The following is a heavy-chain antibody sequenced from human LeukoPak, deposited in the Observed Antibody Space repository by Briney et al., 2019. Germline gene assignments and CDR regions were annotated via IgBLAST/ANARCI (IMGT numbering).Heavy chain of an antibody. CDR3: ARQDWNQNFDY. Sequence: SETLSLTCTVSGASLSSYYWSWNRQPPGKGLEWIGLVDDSGNNNYNPSLKSRLTISGDTSKNQFSLDLSSVTAADTAVYYCARQDWNQNFDYWGQGALVTVSS. CDR1: GASLSSYY. CDR2: VDDSGNN. J-gene: IGHJ4*02. D-gene: IGHD1-1*01. V-gene: IGHV4-59*08.